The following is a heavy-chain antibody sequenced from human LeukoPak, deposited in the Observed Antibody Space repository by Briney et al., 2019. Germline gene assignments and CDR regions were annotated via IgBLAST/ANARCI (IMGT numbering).Heavy chain of an antibody. D-gene: IGHD3-3*01. CDR1: GGSFSGYY. Sequence: SETLSLTCAVYGGSFSGYYWSWIRQPPGKGLEWIGEINHSGSTNYNPSLKSRVTISVDTSKNQFSLKLSSVTAADTAVYYCARGPYYDFWSGYYSSLYYYYYYMDVWGKGTTVTVSS. J-gene: IGHJ6*03. V-gene: IGHV4-34*01. CDR2: INHSGST. CDR3: ARGPYYDFWSGYYSSLYYYYYYMDV.